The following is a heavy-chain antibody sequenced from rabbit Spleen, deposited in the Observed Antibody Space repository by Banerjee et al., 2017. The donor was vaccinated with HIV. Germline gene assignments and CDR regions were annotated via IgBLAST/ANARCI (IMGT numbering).Heavy chain of an antibody. CDR1: GFDLRSYFY. J-gene: IGHJ4*01. Sequence: QEQLEESGGGLVKPEGSLTLTCKAPGFDLRSYFYICWVRQAPGKGLEWNGCIYTGDGDTYYASWAKGRFTISKTSSTTVTLQMTSLTVADTATYFCARPEWYITGWGALGLWGQGTLVTVS. CDR2: IYTGDGDT. D-gene: IGHD4-1*01. CDR3: ARPEWYITGWGALGL. V-gene: IGHV1S45*01.